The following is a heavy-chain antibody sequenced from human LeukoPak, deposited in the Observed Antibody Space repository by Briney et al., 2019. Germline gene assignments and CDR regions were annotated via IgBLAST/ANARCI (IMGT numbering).Heavy chain of an antibody. CDR2: ISYDGSRK. D-gene: IGHD3-22*01. V-gene: IGHV3-30-3*01. CDR1: GFTFSYYA. J-gene: IGHJ4*02. CDR3: STDYYDSSGFDY. Sequence: GGSLRLSCAVYGFTFSYYAMHSVRQAPGKGLGWVAIISYDGSRKYYADSVKGPFTISIDNSKNTLYLQMNSLRAEDTAVYYCSTDYYDSSGFDYWGQGTLVTVSS.